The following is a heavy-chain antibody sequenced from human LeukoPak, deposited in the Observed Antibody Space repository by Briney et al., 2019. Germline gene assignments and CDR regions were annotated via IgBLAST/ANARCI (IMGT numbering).Heavy chain of an antibody. D-gene: IGHD3-22*01. J-gene: IGHJ5*02. V-gene: IGHV4-39*01. CDR2: IYYSGST. CDR1: GGSFSGYY. CDR3: ASRSWAGENYYDSSGYYYWFDP. Sequence: SETLSLTCAVYGGSFSGYYWGWIRQPPGKGLEWIGSIYYSGSTYYNPSLKSRVTISVDTSKNQFSLKLSSVTAADTAVYYCASRSWAGENYYDSSGYYYWFDPWGQGTLVTVSS.